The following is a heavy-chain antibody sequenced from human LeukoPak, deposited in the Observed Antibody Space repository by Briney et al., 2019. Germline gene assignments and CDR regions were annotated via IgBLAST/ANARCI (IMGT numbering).Heavy chain of an antibody. V-gene: IGHV1-2*02. CDR1: GYTFTGYY. J-gene: IGHJ4*02. D-gene: IGHD1-26*01. CDR3: AREGPRISGSPRN. Sequence: ASVKVSCKASGYTFTGYYMHWVRQAPGQGLEWMGWINPNSGGTNYAQKFQGRVTMTRDTSISTAYMELSRLRSDDTAVYYCAREGPRISGSPRNWGLGTLVTVSS. CDR2: INPNSGGT.